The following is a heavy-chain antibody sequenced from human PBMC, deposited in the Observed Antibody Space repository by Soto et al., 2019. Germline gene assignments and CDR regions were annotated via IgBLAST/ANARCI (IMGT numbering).Heavy chain of an antibody. CDR2: IIPIFGTA. Sequence: ASVKVSCKASGGTFSSYAISWVRQAPGQGLEWMGGIIPIFGTANYAQKFQGRVTITADESTSTAYMELSSLRSEDTAVYYCARDTRGLRFLEWLPSGDYYYGMDVWGQGTTFTVSS. CDR1: GGTFSSYA. V-gene: IGHV1-69*13. CDR3: ARDTRGLRFLEWLPSGDYYYGMDV. J-gene: IGHJ6*02. D-gene: IGHD3-3*01.